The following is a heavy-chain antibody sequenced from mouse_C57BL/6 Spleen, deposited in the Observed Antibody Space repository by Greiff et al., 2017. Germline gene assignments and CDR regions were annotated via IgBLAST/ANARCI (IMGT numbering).Heavy chain of an antibody. J-gene: IGHJ4*01. Sequence: QVQLKQPGAELVRPGSSVKLSCKASGYTFTSYWLDWVKQRPGQGLEWIGNIYPSDSETHYNQKFKDKATLTVDKSSSTAYMQLSSLTSEYSAGYYCARRVVDYAMDYWGKGTSVTVSS. CDR1: GYTFTSYW. D-gene: IGHD1-1*01. CDR3: ARRVVDYAMDY. V-gene: IGHV1-61*01. CDR2: IYPSDSET.